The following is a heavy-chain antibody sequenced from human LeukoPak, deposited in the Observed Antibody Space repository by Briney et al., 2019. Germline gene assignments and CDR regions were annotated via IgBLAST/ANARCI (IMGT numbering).Heavy chain of an antibody. V-gene: IGHV3-33*06. D-gene: IGHD3-10*01. CDR1: GFTFSSYG. Sequence: PGRSLRLSCAASGFTFSSYGIHWVRQAPGKGLEWVAVIWYDGSNKYYADSVKGRFTISRDNSKNTLYLQMNSLRAEDTAVYYCAKDRGDNWFDPRGQGTLVTVSS. CDR2: IWYDGSNK. J-gene: IGHJ5*02. CDR3: AKDRGDNWFDP.